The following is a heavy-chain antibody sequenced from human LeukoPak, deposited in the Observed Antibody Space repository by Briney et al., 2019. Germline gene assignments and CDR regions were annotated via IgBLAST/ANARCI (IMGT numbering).Heavy chain of an antibody. J-gene: IGHJ3*02. CDR1: GDSISSGDYY. V-gene: IGHV4-61*02. CDR2: ISSSGST. Sequence: SQTLSLTCTVSGDSISSGDYYWSWIRQPAGKGLEWIGRISSSGSTNYNPSLKSRVTISVDTSRNQFSLKLSSVTAADTAVYFCARGPYSYDSSGAFDIWGQGTMVTVSS. D-gene: IGHD3-22*01. CDR3: ARGPYSYDSSGAFDI.